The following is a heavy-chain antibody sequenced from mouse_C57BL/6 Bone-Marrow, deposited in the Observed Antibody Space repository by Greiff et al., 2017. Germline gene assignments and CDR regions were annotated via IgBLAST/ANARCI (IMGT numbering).Heavy chain of an antibody. V-gene: IGHV5-6*01. CDR3: ADGYPWFAY. CDR1: GFTFSSYG. D-gene: IGHD2-3*01. Sequence: VQLKESGRDLVKPGGSLKLSCAASGFTFSSYGMSWVRQTPDKRLEWVATISSGGSYTYYPDSVKGRFTISRDNAKNTLYLQMSSLKSEDTAMYYCADGYPWFAYWGQGTLVTVSA. CDR2: ISSGGSYT. J-gene: IGHJ3*01.